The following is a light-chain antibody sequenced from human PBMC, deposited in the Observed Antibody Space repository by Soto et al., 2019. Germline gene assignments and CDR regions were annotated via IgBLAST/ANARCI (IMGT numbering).Light chain of an antibody. CDR1: QTISSW. CDR3: QNYNSYSEA. CDR2: KAS. Sequence: DIQMTQSPSTLSGSVGDRVTITCRASQTISSWLAWYQQKPGKAPKLLIYKASTLKSGVPSRFSGSRSGTKFTLTISSLQPDDFATYYCQNYNSYSEAFGQVTKVDIK. V-gene: IGKV1-5*03. J-gene: IGKJ1*01.